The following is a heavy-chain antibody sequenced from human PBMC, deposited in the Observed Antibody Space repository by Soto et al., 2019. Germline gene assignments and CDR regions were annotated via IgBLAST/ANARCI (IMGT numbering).Heavy chain of an antibody. Sequence: SETLSHTCTVSCSSISYGCYYWSWIRQHPGKGLEWIGYIYYSGSTYYNPSLKSRVTISVDTSKNQFSLKLSSVTAADTVVYYCARVHKDQYSGWFDPWGQGTLVTVSS. CDR2: IYYSGST. CDR1: CSSISYGCYY. D-gene: IGHD2-15*01. CDR3: ARVHKDQYSGWFDP. V-gene: IGHV4-31*03. J-gene: IGHJ5*02.